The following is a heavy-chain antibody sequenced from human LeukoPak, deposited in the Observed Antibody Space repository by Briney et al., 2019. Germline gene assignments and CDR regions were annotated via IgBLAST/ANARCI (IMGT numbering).Heavy chain of an antibody. D-gene: IGHD3-3*01. Sequence: GGSLRLSCAASGFTFSSYAMSWVRQAPGEGLEWVSAISGSGGSTYYADSVKGRFTISRDNSKNTLYLQMNSLRAEDTAVYYCAKDTYYDFWSGYQFDYWGQGTLVTVSS. CDR3: AKDTYYDFWSGYQFDY. CDR1: GFTFSSYA. V-gene: IGHV3-23*01. CDR2: ISGSGGST. J-gene: IGHJ4*02.